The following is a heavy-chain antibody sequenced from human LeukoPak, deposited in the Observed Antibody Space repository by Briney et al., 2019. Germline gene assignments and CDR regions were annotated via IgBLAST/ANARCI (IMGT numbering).Heavy chain of an antibody. D-gene: IGHD3-3*01. Sequence: GSLRLSCAASGFTFISYAMSWVRQAPGKGLEWVSAISGSGGSTYYADSVKGRFTISRDNSKNTLYLQMNSLRAEDTAVYYCARDLSDFWSGYYPMDVWGQGTTVTVSS. CDR3: ARDLSDFWSGYYPMDV. J-gene: IGHJ6*02. CDR2: ISGSGGST. V-gene: IGHV3-23*01. CDR1: GFTFISYA.